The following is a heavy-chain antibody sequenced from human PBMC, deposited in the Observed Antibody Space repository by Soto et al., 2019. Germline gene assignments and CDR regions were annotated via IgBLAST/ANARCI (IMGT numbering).Heavy chain of an antibody. Sequence: PSETLSLACTVSGGSISSGDYYWGWIRQPPGKGLEWIGYIYYSGSTYYNPSLKSRVTISVDTSKNQFSLKLSSVTAADTAVYYCARTYYDFWSGYSPYGMDVWGQGTTVTVSS. CDR2: IYYSGST. J-gene: IGHJ6*02. D-gene: IGHD3-3*01. V-gene: IGHV4-39*01. CDR1: GGSISSGDYY. CDR3: ARTYYDFWSGYSPYGMDV.